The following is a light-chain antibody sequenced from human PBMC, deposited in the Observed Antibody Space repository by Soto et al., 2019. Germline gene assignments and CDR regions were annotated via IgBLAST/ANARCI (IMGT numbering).Light chain of an antibody. CDR2: AAS. Sequence: DIQMTESPSSLPASVGARVTITCRASQSISSYLNWYQQKPGKAPKLLIYAASSLQSGVPSRVSGSGSGTDFTLTISSLKPEDFETYYCQQSYSTAWTFGQGTKVDI. V-gene: IGKV1-39*01. CDR1: QSISSY. J-gene: IGKJ1*01. CDR3: QQSYSTAWT.